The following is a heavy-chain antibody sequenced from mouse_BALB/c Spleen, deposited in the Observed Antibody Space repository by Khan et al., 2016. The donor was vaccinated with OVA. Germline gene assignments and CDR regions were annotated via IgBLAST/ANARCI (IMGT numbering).Heavy chain of an antibody. CDR2: ISYSGRT. CDR3: ARGRTY. CDR1: GYSITSDYA. Sequence: EVQLQESGPGLVKPSQSLSLTCTVTGYSITSDYAWNWIRQFPGNKLEWMGYISYSGRTSYNPSLKSRISVTRDTSKNPFFLQLNSVTTEDTATYDCARGRTYWGKGTLVTVSA. D-gene: IGHD3-3*01. J-gene: IGHJ3*01. V-gene: IGHV3-2*02.